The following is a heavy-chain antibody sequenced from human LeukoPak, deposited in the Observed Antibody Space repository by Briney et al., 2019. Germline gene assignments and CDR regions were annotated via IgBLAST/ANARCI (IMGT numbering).Heavy chain of an antibody. J-gene: IGHJ4*02. Sequence: GGSLRLSCAASGLTFSSHWMHWVRQAPGKGLEWVSSFGTRSTSIYHAGSVKGRFAISRDNAKNSLYLQMNSLRAEDTAVYYCAREVSEGFDFWGQGTLVTVSS. D-gene: IGHD3-22*01. CDR3: AREVSEGFDF. V-gene: IGHV3-21*01. CDR2: FGTRSTSI. CDR1: GLTFSSHW.